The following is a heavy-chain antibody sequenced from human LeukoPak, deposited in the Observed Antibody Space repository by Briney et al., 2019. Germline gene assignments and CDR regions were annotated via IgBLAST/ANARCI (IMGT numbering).Heavy chain of an antibody. Sequence: GGSLRLSCAASDFSFITYAMSWVRQAPGKGLEWVSTISGGGDATYYADSVKGRFTISRDNAKNSLYLQMNSLRAEDTAVYYCARDGSRGNLVTAPDFWGQGTLVTVSS. CDR1: DFSFITYA. V-gene: IGHV3-23*01. D-gene: IGHD2-21*02. CDR3: ARDGSRGNLVTAPDF. J-gene: IGHJ4*02. CDR2: ISGGGDAT.